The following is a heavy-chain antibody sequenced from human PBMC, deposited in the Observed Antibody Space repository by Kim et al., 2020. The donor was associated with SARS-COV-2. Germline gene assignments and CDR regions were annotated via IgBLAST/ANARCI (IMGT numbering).Heavy chain of an antibody. Sequence: GGSLRLSCAASGFTFSNAWMSWVRQAPGKGLEWVGRIKSKTDGGTTDYAAPVKGRFTISRDDSKNTLYLQMNSLKTEDTAVYYCTTAYYDSSGYFLFDYWGQGTLVTVSS. D-gene: IGHD3-22*01. V-gene: IGHV3-15*01. CDR1: GFTFSNAW. J-gene: IGHJ4*02. CDR3: TTAYYDSSGYFLFDY. CDR2: IKSKTDGGTT.